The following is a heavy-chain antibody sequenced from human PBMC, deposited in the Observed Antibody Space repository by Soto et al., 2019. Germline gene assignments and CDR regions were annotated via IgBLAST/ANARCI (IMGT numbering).Heavy chain of an antibody. V-gene: IGHV3-30*18. CDR3: AKGEINYGDYGPVDY. CDR1: GFTFSSYG. Sequence: QVQLVESGGGVVQPGRSLRLSCAASGFTFSSYGMHWVRQAPGKGLEWVAVISYDGSNKYYADSVKGRFTISRDNSKNPLYLQRNSLRAEDTGVYYCAKGEINYGDYGPVDYWGQGTLVTVSS. D-gene: IGHD4-17*01. J-gene: IGHJ4*02. CDR2: ISYDGSNK.